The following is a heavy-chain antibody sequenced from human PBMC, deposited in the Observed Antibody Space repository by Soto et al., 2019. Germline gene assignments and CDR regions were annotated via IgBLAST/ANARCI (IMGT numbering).Heavy chain of an antibody. CDR3: LGHCNSPSCYGSDP. J-gene: IGHJ5*02. V-gene: IGHV4-61*01. Sequence: TSETLSLTCTVSGGSVNTDSYYWSWIRQPPGKGLEWIGYIYYNGNTDYNPSLKSRVAMAVDTSKNQFSLKMMSVTAADTAMYFRLGHCNSPSCYGSDPWGQGTLVTVSS. D-gene: IGHD2-2*01. CDR2: IYYNGNT. CDR1: GGSVNTDSYY.